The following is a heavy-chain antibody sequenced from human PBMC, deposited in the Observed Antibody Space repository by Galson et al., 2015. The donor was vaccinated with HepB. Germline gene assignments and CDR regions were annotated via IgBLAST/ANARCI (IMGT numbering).Heavy chain of an antibody. V-gene: IGHV3-30-3*01. CDR1: GFTFSSYA. Sequence: SLRLSCAASGFTFSSYAMHWVRQAPGKGLEWVAVISYDGSNKYYADSVKGRFTISRDNSKNTLYLQMNSLRAEDTAVYYCARMYYYDSSGYYGKAGTDYWGQGTLVTVSS. D-gene: IGHD3-22*01. J-gene: IGHJ4*02. CDR3: ARMYYYDSSGYYGKAGTDY. CDR2: ISYDGSNK.